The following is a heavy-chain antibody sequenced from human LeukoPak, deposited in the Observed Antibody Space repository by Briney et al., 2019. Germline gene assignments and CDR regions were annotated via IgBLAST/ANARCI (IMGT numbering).Heavy chain of an antibody. CDR3: AKGRYCSGGSCYPHFDY. CDR1: GFTFSSYA. V-gene: IGHV3-23*01. Sequence: GGSLRLSCAASGFTFSSYAMSWVRQAPGKGLEWVSAISGSGGSTYYADSVKGRLTISGDNSKNTLYLQMNSLRAEDTAVYYCAKGRYCSGGSCYPHFDYWGQGTLVTVSS. J-gene: IGHJ4*02. CDR2: ISGSGGST. D-gene: IGHD2-15*01.